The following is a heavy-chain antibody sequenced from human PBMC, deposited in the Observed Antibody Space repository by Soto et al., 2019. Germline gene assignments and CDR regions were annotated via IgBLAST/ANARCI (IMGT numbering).Heavy chain of an antibody. CDR3: ANSYYDSWSGYFPPQYYYYYYGMDV. CDR1: GFTFSSYA. D-gene: IGHD3-3*01. J-gene: IGHJ6*02. Sequence: LRLSCAASGFTFSSYAMSWVRQAPGKGLEWVSAISGSGGSTYYADSVKGRFTISRDNSKNTLYLQMNSLRAEDTAVYYCANSYYDSWSGYFPPQYYYYYYGMDVWGQGTTVTVSS. CDR2: ISGSGGST. V-gene: IGHV3-23*01.